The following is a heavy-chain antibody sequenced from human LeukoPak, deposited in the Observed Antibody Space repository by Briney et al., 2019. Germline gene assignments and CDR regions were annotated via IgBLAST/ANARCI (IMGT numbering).Heavy chain of an antibody. J-gene: IGHJ4*02. CDR1: GSSISSHS. D-gene: IGHD7-27*01. Sequence: PSETLSLTCTVSGSSISSHSWGWIRQPPGNGLEWIGYDSNNGNINYNPALKSRVTISVDTSKRQISLNLRSVTAADTAVYYCARDNWGSLDYWGQGTLVTVSS. V-gene: IGHV4-59*11. CDR2: DSNNGNI. CDR3: ARDNWGSLDY.